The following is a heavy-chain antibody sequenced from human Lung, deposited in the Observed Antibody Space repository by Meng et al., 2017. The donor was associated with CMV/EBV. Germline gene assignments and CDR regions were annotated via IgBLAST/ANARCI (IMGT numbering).Heavy chain of an antibody. J-gene: IGHJ3*01. CDR3: ARADEFCGKYYCDKVAFYV. Sequence: SXTXSLXCTVSGDSIGRRYWGWIRQPPGKGLEWVGDISDSRKINYNASLKNRVTISLDTSRNQFSLKLDSVTTADTAVYFCARADEFCGKYYCDKVAFYVWGQGXVVTVSS. D-gene: IGHD1-26*01. CDR1: GDSIGRRY. CDR2: ISDSRKI. V-gene: IGHV4-59*11.